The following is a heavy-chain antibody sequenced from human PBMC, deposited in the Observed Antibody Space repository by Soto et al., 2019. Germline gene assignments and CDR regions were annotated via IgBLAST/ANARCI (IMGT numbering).Heavy chain of an antibody. CDR1: GFTFSSYW. CDR2: IKQDGSEK. Sequence: GGSLRLSCAASGFTFSSYWMSWVRQAPGKGLEWVANIKQDGSEKYYVDSVKGRFTISRDNAKNSLYLQMNSLRAEDTAVYYCARRIAAAGTRFFCDYWGQGTLDTVSS. D-gene: IGHD6-13*01. V-gene: IGHV3-7*05. CDR3: ARRIAAAGTRFFCDY. J-gene: IGHJ4*02.